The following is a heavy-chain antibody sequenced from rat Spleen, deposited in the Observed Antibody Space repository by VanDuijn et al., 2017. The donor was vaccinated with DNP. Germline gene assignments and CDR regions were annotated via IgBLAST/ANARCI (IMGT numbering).Heavy chain of an antibody. CDR2: ISTSGGST. Sequence: EVQLVESGGGLVQPGRSLKLSCAASGFTFSNYDMAWVRQAPTKGLEWVASISTSGGSTYYRDSVKGRFTVSRDNAKSTLYLQMNSLTSEDMATYYCTRPIYNNHGGFAYWGQGTLVTVSS. CDR1: GFTFSNYD. D-gene: IGHD1-10*01. V-gene: IGHV5-25*01. J-gene: IGHJ3*01. CDR3: TRPIYNNHGGFAY.